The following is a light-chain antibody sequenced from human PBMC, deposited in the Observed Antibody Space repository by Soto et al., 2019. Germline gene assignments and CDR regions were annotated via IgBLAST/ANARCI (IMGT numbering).Light chain of an antibody. CDR3: QSYDTSLGYV. J-gene: IGLJ1*01. Sequence: QSVLTLPPSVSGAPGQRVTISCTGSSSDIGAGYDVHWYQQLPGTAPKLLIYTNNNRPSGVPDRFSGSKSGTSASLAITGLQAEDEADYYCQSYDTSLGYVFGSGTKVTVL. V-gene: IGLV1-40*01. CDR1: SSDIGAGYD. CDR2: TNN.